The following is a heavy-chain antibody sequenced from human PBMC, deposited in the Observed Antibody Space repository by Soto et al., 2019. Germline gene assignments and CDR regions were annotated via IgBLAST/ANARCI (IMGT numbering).Heavy chain of an antibody. CDR3: TKYTSRRKYDY. CDR1: GFTFGDAW. Sequence: SLRLSCAASGFTFGDAWMSWVRQAPGKGLEWVGRIKSNSDGGTTDYAAPVKGRFTISRDDSKNTMYLQMNSLKTEDTAVYYCTKYTSRRKYDYWGQGTLVTVSS. D-gene: IGHD6-13*01. V-gene: IGHV3-15*01. CDR2: IKSNSDGGTT. J-gene: IGHJ4*02.